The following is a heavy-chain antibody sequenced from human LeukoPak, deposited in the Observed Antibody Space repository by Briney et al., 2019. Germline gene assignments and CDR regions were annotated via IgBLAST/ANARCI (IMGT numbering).Heavy chain of an antibody. Sequence: SETLSLTCTVSGGSISSSSYYWGWIRQPPGKGLEWIGSIYYSGSTYYNPSLKSRVTISVDTSKNQFSLKLSSVTAADTAVYYCARDRIAAAPVLSDPWGQGTLVTVSS. J-gene: IGHJ5*02. V-gene: IGHV4-39*07. D-gene: IGHD6-13*01. CDR2: IYYSGST. CDR1: GGSISSSSYY. CDR3: ARDRIAAAPVLSDP.